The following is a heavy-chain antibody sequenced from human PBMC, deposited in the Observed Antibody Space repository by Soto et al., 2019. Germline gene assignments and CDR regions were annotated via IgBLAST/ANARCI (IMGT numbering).Heavy chain of an antibody. CDR3: ARDQYSGFQFHY. V-gene: IGHV4-31*03. CDR1: GGSITSGDYN. J-gene: IGHJ4*02. Sequence: SETLSLTCTVSGGSITSGDYNWSWIRQHPGKGLEWIGYIYYSGSTYYNPSLKSRITISVDTSKNQFSLKLSSVTAADTAVYYCARDQYSGFQFHYWGQGTLVTVSS. D-gene: IGHD5-12*01. CDR2: IYYSGST.